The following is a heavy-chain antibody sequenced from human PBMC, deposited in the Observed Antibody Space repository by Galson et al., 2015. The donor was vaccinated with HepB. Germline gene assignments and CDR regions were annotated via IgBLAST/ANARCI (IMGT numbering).Heavy chain of an antibody. Sequence: QSGAEVKKPGESLKISCTASGYTFTSYDINWVRQATGQGLEWMGWMNPNSGNTGYAQKFQDRVTMTRNTSISTAYMELSSLRSEDTAVYYCARRGAGVWDDYLKLHYYYYMDVWGKGTTVTVSS. D-gene: IGHD4-11*01. J-gene: IGHJ6*03. V-gene: IGHV1-8*02. CDR2: MNPNSGNT. CDR3: ARRGAGVWDDYLKLHYYYYMDV. CDR1: GYTFTSYD.